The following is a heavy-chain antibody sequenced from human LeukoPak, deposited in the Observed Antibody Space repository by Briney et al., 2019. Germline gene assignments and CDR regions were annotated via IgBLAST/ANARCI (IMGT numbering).Heavy chain of an antibody. CDR3: ASGGLGYCSSTSCRRSYYYYGMDV. CDR2: IIPIFGTA. J-gene: IGHJ6*04. CDR1: GGTFSSYA. V-gene: IGHV1-69*06. D-gene: IGHD2-2*01. Sequence: ASVNVSCKASGGTFSSYAISWVRQAPGQGLAWMGGIIPIFGTANYAQKFQGRVTINADKSTSTAYMELSSLRSEDTAVYYCASGGLGYCSSTSCRRSYYYYGMDVWGKGTTVTVSS.